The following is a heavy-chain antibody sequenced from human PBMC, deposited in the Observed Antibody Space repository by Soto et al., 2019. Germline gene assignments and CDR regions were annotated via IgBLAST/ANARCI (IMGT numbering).Heavy chain of an antibody. Sequence: SETLSLTCTVSGGSISSSSYYWGWIRQPPGKGLEWIGSIYYSGSTYYNPSLKSRVTISVDTSKNQFSLKLSSVTAADTAVYYCARPNEVAAPNTPFDIWGQGTMVTVSS. V-gene: IGHV4-39*01. D-gene: IGHD2-15*01. CDR2: IYYSGST. CDR3: ARPNEVAAPNTPFDI. J-gene: IGHJ3*02. CDR1: GGSISSSSYY.